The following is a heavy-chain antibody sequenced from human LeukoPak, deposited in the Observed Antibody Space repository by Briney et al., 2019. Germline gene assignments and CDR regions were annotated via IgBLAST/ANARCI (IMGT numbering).Heavy chain of an antibody. CDR2: ISGSGGST. CDR1: EFTFSNYA. V-gene: IGHV3-23*01. D-gene: IGHD5-18*01. CDR3: TKGTIWLPFDY. J-gene: IGHJ4*02. Sequence: PGGSLRLSCAASEFTFSNYAMSWARQAPGKGLEWVSAISGSGGSTYYADSVKGRFTISRGNSKNTLYLQMNSLRAEDTAVYYCTKGTIWLPFDYWGQGTLVTVSS.